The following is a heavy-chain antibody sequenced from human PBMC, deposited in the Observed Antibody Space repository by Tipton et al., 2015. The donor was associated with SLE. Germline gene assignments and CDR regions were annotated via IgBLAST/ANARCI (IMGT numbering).Heavy chain of an antibody. CDR2: IKEDGDVI. CDR1: GFTFSDNW. Sequence: SLRLSCTASGFTFSDNWMTWVRQAPGKGLEWLANIKEDGDVIFYVDSVKGRFTVSRDNAKNSLYLQMNSLRAEDTAVYYCAREIARPNFFDYWGQGTLVTVSS. CDR3: AREIARPNFFDY. J-gene: IGHJ4*02. D-gene: IGHD6-6*01. V-gene: IGHV3-7*01.